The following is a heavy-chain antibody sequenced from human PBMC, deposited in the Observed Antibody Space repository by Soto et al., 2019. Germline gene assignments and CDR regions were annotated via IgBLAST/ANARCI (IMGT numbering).Heavy chain of an antibody. V-gene: IGHV3-15*01. CDR1: GFTFSNAW. J-gene: IGHJ6*02. D-gene: IGHD2-2*01. CDR2: IKSKTDGGTT. CDR3: TVLVVPARNFRTRKNYYYGMDV. Sequence: PGGSLRLSCAASGFTFSNAWMSWVRQAPGKGLEWVGRIKSKTDGGTTDYAAPVKGRFTISRDDSKNTLYLQMNSLKTEDTAVYYCTVLVVPARNFRTRKNYYYGMDVWGQGTTVTVSS.